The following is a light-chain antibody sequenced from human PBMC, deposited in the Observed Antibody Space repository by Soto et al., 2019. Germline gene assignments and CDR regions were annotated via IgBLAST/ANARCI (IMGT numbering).Light chain of an antibody. CDR3: GSWDSSLSAYV. CDR2: DDN. V-gene: IGLV1-51*01. J-gene: IGLJ1*01. CDR1: SSNIGGNS. Sequence: QSVMTQPPSVSAAPGQTVTISCFGSSSNIGGNSVSWDQQLPGTAPKLLIYDDNKRPSGIPDRFSGSKSGTSATLGINGFQTGDEADYYCGSWDSSLSAYVFGTGTKVTVL.